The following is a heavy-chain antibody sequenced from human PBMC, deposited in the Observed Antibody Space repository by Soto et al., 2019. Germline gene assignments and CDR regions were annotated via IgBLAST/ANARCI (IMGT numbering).Heavy chain of an antibody. V-gene: IGHV3-9*01. Sequence: GGSLRLSCAASGFTFDDYAMHWVRQAPGKGLEWVSGISWNSGSIGYADSVKGRFTISRDNAKNSLYLQMNSLRAEDTALYYCAKLILPIAVAGTSGDAFDIWGQGTMVTVSS. J-gene: IGHJ3*02. CDR1: GFTFDDYA. D-gene: IGHD6-19*01. CDR2: ISWNSGSI. CDR3: AKLILPIAVAGTSGDAFDI.